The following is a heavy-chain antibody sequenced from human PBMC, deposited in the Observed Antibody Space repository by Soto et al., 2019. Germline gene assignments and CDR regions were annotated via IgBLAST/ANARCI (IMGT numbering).Heavy chain of an antibody. CDR1: GFTFSIYV. D-gene: IGHD1-26*01. J-gene: IGHJ4*02. Sequence: PGGSLRLSCAASGFTFSIYVMHWVRQATGKGLEWVSAIGTAGDTYYPGSVKGRFTISRENAKNSLYLQMNSLRAEDTAVYYCARGSVVGATDNFDYWGQGTLVTVSS. CDR2: IGTAGDT. V-gene: IGHV3-13*01. CDR3: ARGSVVGATDNFDY.